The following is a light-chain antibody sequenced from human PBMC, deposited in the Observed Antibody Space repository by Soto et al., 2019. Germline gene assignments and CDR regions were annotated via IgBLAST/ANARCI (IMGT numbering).Light chain of an antibody. V-gene: IGKV3-11*01. Sequence: EIVLTQSPGTLSLSPGERATLSCRTSQSVSSYLAWYQQKPGQAPRLLIYDAFNRATGIPARFSGSGSGTDFTLTISSLQPEDFATYYCQQTNSFPLTFGGGTKVEIK. CDR3: QQTNSFPLT. J-gene: IGKJ4*01. CDR1: QSVSSY. CDR2: DAF.